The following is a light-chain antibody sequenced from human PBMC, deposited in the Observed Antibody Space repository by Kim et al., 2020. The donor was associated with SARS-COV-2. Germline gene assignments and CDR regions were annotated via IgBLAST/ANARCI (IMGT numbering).Light chain of an antibody. CDR2: LGS. CDR1: QSLLHGDGYNY. Sequence: DIVMTQSPLSLPVTPGEPASISCRSSQSLLHGDGYNYLDWYLQKPGQSPQLLIYLGSNRASGVPDRFSGSGSGTDFTLKISRVEAEDVGVYYCMQALQTPWTFGQGTKV. CDR3: MQALQTPWT. V-gene: IGKV2-28*01. J-gene: IGKJ1*01.